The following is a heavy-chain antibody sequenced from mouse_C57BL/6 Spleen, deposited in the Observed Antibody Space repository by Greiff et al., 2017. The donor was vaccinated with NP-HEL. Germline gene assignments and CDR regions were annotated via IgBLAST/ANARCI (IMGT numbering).Heavy chain of an antibody. CDR2: TNPTNGRT. CDR3: ARIKKIVATYLDN. Sequence: QVQLQQPGAELVKAGASVKMSCKASGYTFTSYWMHWVKQRLGQGLEWFAETNPTNGRTYYNEKFKSKATLTVDKSSSTAYMLLSGPTFEDSAVYYCARIKKIVATYLDNGGQGTTLTVSS. V-gene: IGHV1S81*02. J-gene: IGHJ2*01. D-gene: IGHD1-1*01. CDR1: GYTFTSYW.